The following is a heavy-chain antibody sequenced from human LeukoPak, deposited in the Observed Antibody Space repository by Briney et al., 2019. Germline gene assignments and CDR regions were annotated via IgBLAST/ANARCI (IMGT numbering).Heavy chain of an antibody. Sequence: GGSLRLPCAASGFTFSSYSMNWVRQAPGKGLEWVSSISSSSSYIYYADSVKGRFTISRDNAKNTLSLEMNSLGDEDTAVYYCSRDFNGRNDFWGQGTLVTVSS. CDR2: ISSSSSYI. D-gene: IGHD1-14*01. V-gene: IGHV3-21*01. CDR3: SRDFNGRNDF. CDR1: GFTFSSYS. J-gene: IGHJ4*02.